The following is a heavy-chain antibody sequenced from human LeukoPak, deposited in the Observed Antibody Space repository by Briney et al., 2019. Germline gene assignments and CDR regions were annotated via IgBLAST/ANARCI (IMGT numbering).Heavy chain of an antibody. J-gene: IGHJ5*02. CDR2: IYYGGST. V-gene: IGHV4-61*01. D-gene: IGHD6-13*01. CDR1: GGSVSSGSYY. CDR3: ARMEVAAADR. Sequence: SETLSLTCTVSGGSVSSGSYYWSWIRQPPGKGLEWIGYIYYGGSTNYNPSLKSRVTISVDTSKNQFSLKLSSVTAADTAVYYCARMEVAAADRWGQGTLVTVSS.